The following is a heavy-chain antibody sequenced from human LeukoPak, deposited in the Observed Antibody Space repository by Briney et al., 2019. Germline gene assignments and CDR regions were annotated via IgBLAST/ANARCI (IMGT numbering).Heavy chain of an antibody. Sequence: PGGSLRLSCAASGFTFSSYEMNWVRQAPGKGLEWVGRIKSKSDGGTIDYAAPVKGRFTISRDDSRNTLYLQMNSLKTEDTAVHYCTTRRQDGWWGQGTLVTVS. CDR2: IKSKSDGGTI. CDR1: GFTFSSYE. CDR3: TTRRQDGW. J-gene: IGHJ4*02. V-gene: IGHV3-15*01. D-gene: IGHD2-15*01.